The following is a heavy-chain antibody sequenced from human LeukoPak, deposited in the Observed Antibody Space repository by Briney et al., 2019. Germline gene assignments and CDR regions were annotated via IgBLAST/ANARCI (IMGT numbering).Heavy chain of an antibody. J-gene: IGHJ3*02. CDR3: STFDSSGYYTNI. D-gene: IGHD3-22*01. Sequence: GGSLRLSCAGSGFSFSNVWMSWVRQAPRKGLEWVGRIKSKTDGGTIDYAAPVKGRFTIARDDSKDTLYLQMNSLKTEDTAVYYCSTFDSSGYYTNIWGQGTMLTVSS. CDR1: GFSFSNVW. CDR2: IKSKTDGGTI. V-gene: IGHV3-15*01.